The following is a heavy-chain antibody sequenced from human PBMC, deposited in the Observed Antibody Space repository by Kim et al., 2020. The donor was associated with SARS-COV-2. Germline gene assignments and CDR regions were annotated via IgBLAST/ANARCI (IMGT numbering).Heavy chain of an antibody. J-gene: IGHJ4*02. V-gene: IGHV1-46*01. Sequence: ASVKVSCKASGYTFINYYIHWVRQAPGQGLEWMGVINPSAPSTNYAQKFQGRVTMTRDTSTSTVYMELSSLISDDTAVYYCARWPIVVPGEGDSDYWGQG. CDR2: INPSAPST. CDR3: ARWPIVVPGEGDSDY. CDR1: GYTFINYY. D-gene: IGHD2-2*01.